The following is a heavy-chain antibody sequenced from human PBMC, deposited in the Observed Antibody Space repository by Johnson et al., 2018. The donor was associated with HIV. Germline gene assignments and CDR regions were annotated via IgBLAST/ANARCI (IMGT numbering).Heavy chain of an antibody. CDR1: GFTFDDYA. CDR2: ISWNGGST. J-gene: IGHJ3*02. D-gene: IGHD3-10*01. CDR3: TRGGGYN. Sequence: VQLVESGGGVVQPGGSLRLSCAASGFTFDDYAMHWVRQAPGKGLEWVSVISWNGGSTYYADSVEGRFTISRDNSEKSLFLQMNSLRAEDTALYFCTRGGGYNWGQGTKVTVSS. V-gene: IGHV3-43D*03.